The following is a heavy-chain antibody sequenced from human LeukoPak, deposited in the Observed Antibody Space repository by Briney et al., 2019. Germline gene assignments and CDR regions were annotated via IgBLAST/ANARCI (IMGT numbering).Heavy chain of an antibody. V-gene: IGHV4-39*07. Sequence: SETLSLTCTVSGGSISSSSYYWGWIRQPPGKGLEWIGSIYYSGSTYYNPSLKSRVTISVDTSKNQFSLKLSSVTAADTAVYYCARGVPTYYYDSSGYYFDYWGQGTLVTVSS. J-gene: IGHJ4*02. CDR2: IYYSGST. CDR3: ARGVPTYYYDSSGYYFDY. D-gene: IGHD3-22*01. CDR1: GGSISSSSYY.